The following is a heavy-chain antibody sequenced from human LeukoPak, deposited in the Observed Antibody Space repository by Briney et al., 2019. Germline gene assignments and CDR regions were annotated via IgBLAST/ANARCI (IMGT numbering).Heavy chain of an antibody. CDR1: GFTFSSYS. J-gene: IGHJ4*02. D-gene: IGHD3-22*01. CDR2: ISSSSSTI. CDR3: ARDMEYYYDSSGYYVPYYFDY. Sequence: GGSLRLSCAASGFTFSSYSMNWVRQAPGKGLEWVSYISSSSSTIYYADSVKGRFTISRDNAKNSLYLQMNSLRAEDTAVYYCARDMEYYYDSSGYYVPYYFDYWGQGTLVTVSS. V-gene: IGHV3-48*04.